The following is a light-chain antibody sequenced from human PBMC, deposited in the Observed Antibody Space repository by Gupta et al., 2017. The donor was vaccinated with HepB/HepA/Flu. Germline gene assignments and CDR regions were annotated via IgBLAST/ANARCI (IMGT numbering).Light chain of an antibody. V-gene: IGLV2-14*03. CDR2: DVS. CDR1: SSDVGAYNY. J-gene: IGLJ2*01. Sequence: QSALTQPASVSWSPGQSITLACTGTSSDVGAYNYVAWHQQPPDKAPKLMIYDVSNRPSGVSNRFSGAKSGNTASLTISGLQAEDEADYYCSSYTSSITVVFGGGTKLTVL. CDR3: SSYTSSITVV.